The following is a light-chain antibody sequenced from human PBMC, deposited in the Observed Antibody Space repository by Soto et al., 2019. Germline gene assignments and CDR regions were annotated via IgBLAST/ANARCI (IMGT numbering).Light chain of an antibody. V-gene: IGKV1-5*03. Sequence: DIQMTQSPSTLSASVGDRVTITCRASQSISSWLAWYQQKPGRAPKLLIYKASSLETGVTSRFSGSGSGTEFTLIISSLQPDDFASYYCQPYGSSSPWTFGQGTKVDIK. CDR2: KAS. J-gene: IGKJ1*01. CDR3: QPYGSSSPWT. CDR1: QSISSW.